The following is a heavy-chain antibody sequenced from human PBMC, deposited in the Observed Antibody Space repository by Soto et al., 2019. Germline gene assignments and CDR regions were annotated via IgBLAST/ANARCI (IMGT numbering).Heavy chain of an antibody. V-gene: IGHV1-8*01. CDR2: MQPSTGRT. CDR1: GYSFTSLD. Sequence: ASVKVSCNASGYSFTSLDINWVRQTAGQGLEWMGWMQPSTGRTGYAQKFQGRVTMTRDTSINTAYMELTTLTSDDTAFYYCARGVSAGVDYWGQGTLVTVSS. D-gene: IGHD1-26*01. J-gene: IGHJ4*02. CDR3: ARGVSAGVDY.